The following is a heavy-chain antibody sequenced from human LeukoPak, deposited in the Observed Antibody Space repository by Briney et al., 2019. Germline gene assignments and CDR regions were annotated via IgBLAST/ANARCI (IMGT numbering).Heavy chain of an antibody. D-gene: IGHD6-6*01. Sequence: GGSLRLSCAASGFTFSGYSMNWVRQAPGKGLEWVSFITGSSSYIYYTDSVKGRFTISRDNAKNSLFLQMNSLRDEDTAVYYCASGFSSSPYFDYWGQGTLVTVSS. CDR2: ITGSSSYI. J-gene: IGHJ4*02. V-gene: IGHV3-21*01. CDR1: GFTFSGYS. CDR3: ASGFSSSPYFDY.